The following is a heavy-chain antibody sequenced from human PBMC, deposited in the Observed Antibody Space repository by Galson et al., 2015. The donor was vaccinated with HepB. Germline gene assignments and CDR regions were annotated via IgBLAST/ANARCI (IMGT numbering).Heavy chain of an antibody. J-gene: IGHJ6*02. CDR2: ISSSGRRE. V-gene: IGHV3-30*04. CDR1: GFAFSSYT. D-gene: IGHD1-14*01. Sequence: SLRLSCAASGFAFSSYTMLWVRQAPGGGLEWVALISSSGRREYYADSVRGRFTISRDDSRNTLFLQINSLRRDDTAVYHCARALPRTTWSHIYYYGLDIWGPGTTVTVS. CDR3: ARALPRTTWSHIYYYGLDI.